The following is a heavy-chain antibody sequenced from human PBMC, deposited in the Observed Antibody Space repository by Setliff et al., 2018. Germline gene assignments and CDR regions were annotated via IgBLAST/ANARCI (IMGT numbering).Heavy chain of an antibody. V-gene: IGHV3-7*04. Sequence: PGGSLRLSCAASGFTFSSYWMSWVRQAPGKGLEWVANIKQDGSEKYYVDSVKGRFTISRDNAKNSLYLQMNSLRAEDTAVYYCARGIVAPSRWDYFDYWGQGTLVTVSS. CDR1: GFTFSSYW. D-gene: IGHD5-12*01. CDR2: IKQDGSEK. J-gene: IGHJ4*02. CDR3: ARGIVAPSRWDYFDY.